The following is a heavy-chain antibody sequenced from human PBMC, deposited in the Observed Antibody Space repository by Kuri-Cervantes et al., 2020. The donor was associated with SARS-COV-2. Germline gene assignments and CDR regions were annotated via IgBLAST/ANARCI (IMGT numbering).Heavy chain of an antibody. CDR2: IYYSGST. CDR1: GGSISSYY. D-gene: IGHD3-16*01. Sequence: SETLSLTCTVSGGSISSYYWSWIRQPPGKGLEWIGYIYYSGSTNYNPSLKRRVTILVDTSKNPFSLKLSSVTAADTAVYYCARAGLDYVWGVDDWGQGTLVTVSS. CDR3: ARAGLDYVWGVDD. J-gene: IGHJ4*02. V-gene: IGHV4-59*08.